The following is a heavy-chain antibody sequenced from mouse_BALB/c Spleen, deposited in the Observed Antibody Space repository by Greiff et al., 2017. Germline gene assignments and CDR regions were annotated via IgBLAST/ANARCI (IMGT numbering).Heavy chain of an antibody. CDR1: GYTFTSSW. CDR3: ARGGLYAMDY. D-gene: IGHD3-1*01. V-gene: IGHV1S130*01. CDR2: IHPNSGNT. J-gene: IGHJ4*01. Sequence: QVQLQQSGSVLVRPGASVKLSCKASGYTFTSSWMHWAKQRPGQGLEWIGEIHPNSGNTNYNEKFKGKATLTVDTSSSTAYVDLSSLTSEDSAVYYCARGGLYAMDYWGQGTSVTVSS.